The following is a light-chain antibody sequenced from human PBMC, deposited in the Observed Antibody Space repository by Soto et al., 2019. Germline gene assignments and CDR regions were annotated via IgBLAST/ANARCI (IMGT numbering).Light chain of an antibody. CDR3: XQYNNWPRT. J-gene: IGKJ1*01. Sequence: EIVMTQSPATLSVSPGERATLSCRASQSXSXXLAWYQQKPGQAPRLLIYGASTRAXGIPARFSGSGSGTEXXXTXXXLXSEDFAXYXXXQYNNWPRTFGQGTKVEIK. CDR1: QSXSXX. V-gene: IGKV3-15*01. CDR2: GAS.